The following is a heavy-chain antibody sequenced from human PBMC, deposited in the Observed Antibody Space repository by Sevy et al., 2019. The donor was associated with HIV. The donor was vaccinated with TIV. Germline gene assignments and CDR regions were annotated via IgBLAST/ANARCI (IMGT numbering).Heavy chain of an antibody. Sequence: GGSLRLSCAASGLSFSNAWMAWVRQAPGKGLEWVGRIRSETGGGTTDFAAFAKGKFIISRDDPKNTLYLQMNSLKTEETAVYYCAIDHRRDGMIVVPFEKWGLGTLVTVSS. J-gene: IGHJ4*02. V-gene: IGHV3-15*01. CDR2: IRSETGGGTT. CDR3: AIDHRRDGMIVVPFEK. D-gene: IGHD3-22*01. CDR1: GLSFSNAW.